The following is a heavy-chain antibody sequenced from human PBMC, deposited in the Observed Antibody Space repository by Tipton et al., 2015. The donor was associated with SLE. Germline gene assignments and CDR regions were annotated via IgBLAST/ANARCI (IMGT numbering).Heavy chain of an antibody. D-gene: IGHD3-3*02. V-gene: IGHV4-4*07. CDR2: INSSGNT. J-gene: IGHJ4*02. CDR1: GASISSSY. Sequence: TLSLTCTVSGASISSSYWTWIRQPAGKGLEWIGRINSSGNTNYNPSLKSRVTMSVDTSKNQFSLRLTSVTAADTAVYYCARDKSSHSKYILDYWGQGTLVTVSS. CDR3: ARDKSSHSKYILDY.